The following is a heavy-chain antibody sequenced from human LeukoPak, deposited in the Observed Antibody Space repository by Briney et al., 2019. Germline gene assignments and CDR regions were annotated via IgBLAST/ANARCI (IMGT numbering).Heavy chain of an antibody. Sequence: SGPTLVNPTQTLTLTCTFSGFSLSTSGVGVGWIRQPPGKALEWLALIYWDDDKRYSSSLKSRLTITKGTSRNQVVLTMTNMDPVDTATYYCAHSTEYDYVWGSYLYYFDYWGQGTLVTVSS. D-gene: IGHD3-16*02. CDR2: IYWDDDK. V-gene: IGHV2-5*02. CDR1: GFSLSTSGVG. J-gene: IGHJ4*02. CDR3: AHSTEYDYVWGSYLYYFDY.